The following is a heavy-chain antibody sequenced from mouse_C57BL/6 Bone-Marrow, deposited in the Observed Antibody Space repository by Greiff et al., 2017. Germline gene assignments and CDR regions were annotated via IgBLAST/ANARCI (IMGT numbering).Heavy chain of an antibody. CDR2: ILPGGGST. CDR1: GYTFTGYW. J-gene: IGHJ1*03. Sequence: QVQLQQSGAELIKPGTSVQLSCKATGYTFTGYWIGWAKQRPGHGLEWIWEILPGGGSTTYNEKFKGKATFTADKSSNTAYMQLSSLTTEDSAIYYCARAANFLYWYFDVWGTGTTVTVSS. CDR3: ARAANFLYWYFDV. D-gene: IGHD4-1*01. V-gene: IGHV1-9*01.